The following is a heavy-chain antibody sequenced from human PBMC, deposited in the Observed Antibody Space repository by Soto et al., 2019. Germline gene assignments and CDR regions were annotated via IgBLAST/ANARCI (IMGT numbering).Heavy chain of an antibody. CDR3: ANDIVTTGYYYYGMDV. D-gene: IGHD5-12*01. Sequence: GGSLRLSCAASGFTFSSYAMSWVRQAPGKGLEWASAISGSGGSTYYADSVKGRFTISRDNSKNTLYLQMNSLRAEDTAVYYCANDIVTTGYYYYGMDVWGQGTTVTVSS. J-gene: IGHJ6*02. CDR2: ISGSGGST. CDR1: GFTFSSYA. V-gene: IGHV3-23*01.